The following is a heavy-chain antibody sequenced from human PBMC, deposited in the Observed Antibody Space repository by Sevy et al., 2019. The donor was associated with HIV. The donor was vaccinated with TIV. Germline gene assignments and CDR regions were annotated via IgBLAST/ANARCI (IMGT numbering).Heavy chain of an antibody. J-gene: IGHJ4*02. Sequence: GGSLRLSCAASGFRFNNYAMTWVRQAPGKGLEWVSGISGSGGSTYYADSVKGRFTISRVNSKNTLYLQMNSLRAEDTAVYYCAKEDSYGRFDYWGQGTLVTVSS. D-gene: IGHD5-18*01. V-gene: IGHV3-23*01. CDR1: GFRFNNYA. CDR3: AKEDSYGRFDY. CDR2: ISGSGGST.